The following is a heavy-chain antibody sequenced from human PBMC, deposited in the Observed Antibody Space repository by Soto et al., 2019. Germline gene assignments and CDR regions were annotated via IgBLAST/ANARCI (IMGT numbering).Heavy chain of an antibody. CDR2: VYFSGST. J-gene: IGHJ5*02. D-gene: IGHD2-21*01. CDR3: ARIPVDNYMIYSYDP. Sequence: KTSETLSLTCSVSGDSVSSGDYYWSWIRQPPGKGLEWIVHVYFSGSTNYTPSLKSRLTMSVDTAKNQFSLKLNSVTAADTAVYYSARIPVDNYMIYSYDPWGHGTLFTVSP. CDR1: GDSVSSGDYY. V-gene: IGHV4-61*08.